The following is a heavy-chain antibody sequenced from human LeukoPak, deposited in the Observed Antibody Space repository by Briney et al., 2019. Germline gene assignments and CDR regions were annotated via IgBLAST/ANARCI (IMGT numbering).Heavy chain of an antibody. CDR1: GYTFADFY. CDR3: ARGRFGPAITRTSWFDP. J-gene: IGHJ5*02. CDR2: TNPKSSGT. Sequence: GASVKVSCKASGYTFADFYIHWVRQAPGEGLEWTGWTNPKSSGTAHVQKFQGRVTMTSDTSANTTYMELSRLTPDDTAVYYCARGRFGPAITRTSWFDPWGQGTLVTVSS. D-gene: IGHD3/OR15-3a*01. V-gene: IGHV1-2*02.